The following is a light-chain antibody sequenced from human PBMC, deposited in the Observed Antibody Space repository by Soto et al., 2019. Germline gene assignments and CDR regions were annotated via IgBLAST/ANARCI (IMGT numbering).Light chain of an antibody. Sequence: DIQMTQSPSSLSASVGDRVTITCQASQDISNYLNWYQQKPGKAPKLLIYDASNLETGVPSRFSVSGSGTDFTLTISSLQHEDIATYYCQQYDNRPYTFGQGTKLEIK. CDR3: QQYDNRPYT. CDR2: DAS. CDR1: QDISNY. J-gene: IGKJ2*01. V-gene: IGKV1-33*01.